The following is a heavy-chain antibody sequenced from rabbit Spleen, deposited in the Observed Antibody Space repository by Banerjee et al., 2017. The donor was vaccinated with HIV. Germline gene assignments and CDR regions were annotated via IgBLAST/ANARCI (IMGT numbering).Heavy chain of an antibody. D-gene: IGHD4-2*01. CDR2: IYTGSSGST. V-gene: IGHV1S45*01. CDR3: ARGLYVDNTRMNL. J-gene: IGHJ4*01. Sequence: QQQLEESGGGLVKPEGSLTLTCTASGFSFSTSDYICWVRQAPGKGLEWIACIYTGSSGSTYYASWAKGRFTISKTSSTTVTLQLNSLTAADTATYFCARGLYVDNTRMNLWGPGTLVTVS. CDR1: GFSFSTSDY.